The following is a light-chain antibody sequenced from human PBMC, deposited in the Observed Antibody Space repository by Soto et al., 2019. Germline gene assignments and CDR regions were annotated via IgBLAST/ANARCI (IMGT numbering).Light chain of an antibody. J-gene: IGLJ2*01. Sequence: QTVVTQPPSVSGAPGQRVTISCTGSSSNIGAGYDVHWYQQLPGTAPKLLIYGNSTRPSGVPDRFSGSKSGTSASLAITGLQAEDEADYYRQSYDSSLSGVVFGGGTKVTVL. V-gene: IGLV1-40*01. CDR3: QSYDSSLSGVV. CDR2: GNS. CDR1: SSNIGAGYD.